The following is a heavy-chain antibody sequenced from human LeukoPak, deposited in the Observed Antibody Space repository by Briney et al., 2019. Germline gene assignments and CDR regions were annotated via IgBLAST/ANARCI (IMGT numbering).Heavy chain of an antibody. CDR3: GRDSTYTSGWPGEFDP. CDR2: IYYTET. V-gene: IGHV4-59*02. D-gene: IGHD6-19*01. Sequence: PSETLSLTCTVSGGSVSNYYWSWIRQSPGKGLEWIGYIYYTETSYKPSLKSRVTISADTSKNQFSLKLYSVTAADTAVYYCGRDSTYTSGWPGEFDPWGQGTLVTVSS. J-gene: IGHJ5*02. CDR1: GGSVSNYY.